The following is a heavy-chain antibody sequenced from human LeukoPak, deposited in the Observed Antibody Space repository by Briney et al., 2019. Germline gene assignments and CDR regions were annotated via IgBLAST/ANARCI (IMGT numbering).Heavy chain of an antibody. Sequence: SETLSLTCTVSGGSISSYYWSWIRQPAGKGLEWIGRIYTSGSTNYNPSLKSRVTMSVDTSKNQFSLKLSSVTAADTAVYYCASLPAARGAFDVWGQGTMVTVSS. CDR1: GGSISSYY. V-gene: IGHV4-4*07. CDR3: ASLPAARGAFDV. CDR2: IYTSGST. J-gene: IGHJ3*01. D-gene: IGHD6-13*01.